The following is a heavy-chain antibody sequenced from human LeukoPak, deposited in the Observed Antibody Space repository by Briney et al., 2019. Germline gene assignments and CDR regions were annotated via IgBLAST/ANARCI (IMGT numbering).Heavy chain of an antibody. Sequence: PSETLSLTCAVYGGSFSGYFWSWIRQPPGKGLEWIGEINHSGSTNYNPSLKSRVTISVDTSKNQFSLKLSSVTAADTAVYYCARGFDYDSSGYYYGFDYWAREPWSPSPQ. J-gene: IGHJ4*02. CDR3: ARGFDYDSSGYYYGFDY. V-gene: IGHV4-34*01. CDR2: INHSGST. D-gene: IGHD3-22*01. CDR1: GGSFSGYF.